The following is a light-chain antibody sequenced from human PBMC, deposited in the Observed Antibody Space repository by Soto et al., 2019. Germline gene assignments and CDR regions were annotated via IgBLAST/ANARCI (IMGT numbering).Light chain of an antibody. Sequence: QSVLTQPASVSGSPGQSITISCTGTSSDVGGYNYVSWYQQHPGKAPKLMIYAVSNRPSGVSNRFSGSKSGNTASLTISGLQAEDEADYYCSSYTSSNTHVVFGGGTKLTVL. CDR2: AVS. CDR1: SSDVGGYNY. CDR3: SSYTSSNTHVV. V-gene: IGLV2-14*01. J-gene: IGLJ2*01.